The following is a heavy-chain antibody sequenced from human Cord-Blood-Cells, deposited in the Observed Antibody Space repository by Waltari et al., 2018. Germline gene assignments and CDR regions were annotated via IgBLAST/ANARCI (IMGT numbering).Heavy chain of an antibody. CDR3: ARAPVRIAAADDGFDY. CDR2: INHSGST. D-gene: IGHD6-13*01. Sequence: QVQLQQCGAGLFMPSETLSLTCSLYGVSFSGYYWIWIREHPGKGLEWIGEINHSGSTNYNPSLKSRVTISVDTSKNQFSLKLSSVTAADTAVYYCARAPVRIAAADDGFDYWGQGTLVTVSS. J-gene: IGHJ4*02. CDR1: GVSFSGYY. V-gene: IGHV4-34*01.